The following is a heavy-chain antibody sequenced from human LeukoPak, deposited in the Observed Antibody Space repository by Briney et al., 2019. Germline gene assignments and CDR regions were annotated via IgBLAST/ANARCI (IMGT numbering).Heavy chain of an antibody. J-gene: IGHJ4*02. V-gene: IGHV3-64*01. D-gene: IGHD2-15*01. CDR3: ARTAGDCSGGSCYLPYDY. CDR1: GFTFSSYA. CDR2: ISSNGGST. Sequence: GGSLRLSWAASGFTFSSYAMHWVRQAPGKGLEYVSAISSNGGSTYYANSVKGRFTISRDNSKNTLYLQMGSLRAEDMAVYYCARTAGDCSGGSCYLPYDYWGQGTLVTVSS.